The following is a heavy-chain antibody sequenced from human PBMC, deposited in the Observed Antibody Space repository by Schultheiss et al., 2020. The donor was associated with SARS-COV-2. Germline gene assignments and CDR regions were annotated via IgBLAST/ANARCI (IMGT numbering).Heavy chain of an antibody. CDR2: ISSSGSTI. D-gene: IGHD6-13*01. V-gene: IGHV3-11*01. CDR3: AKERWYSSSWYDY. J-gene: IGHJ4*02. Sequence: GESLKISCAASGFTFSDYYMSWVRQAPGKGLEWVSSISSSGSTIYYADSVKGRFTISRDNAKNSLYLQMNSLRAEDTAVYYCAKERWYSSSWYDYWGQGTLVTVSS. CDR1: GFTFSDYY.